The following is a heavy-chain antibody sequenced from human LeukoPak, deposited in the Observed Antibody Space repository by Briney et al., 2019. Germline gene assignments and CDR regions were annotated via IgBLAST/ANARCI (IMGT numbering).Heavy chain of an antibody. CDR2: INPSGGST. Sequence: ASVKVSCKASGYTFTSYYMHWVRQAPGQGLEWMGIINPSGGSTSYAQKFQGRVTMTRDTSTSTVYMELRSLRSEDTAVYYCACLGYYDSSGTTNYYYMDVWGKGTTVTVSS. J-gene: IGHJ6*03. D-gene: IGHD3-22*01. CDR1: GYTFTSYY. CDR3: ACLGYYDSSGTTNYYYMDV. V-gene: IGHV1-46*01.